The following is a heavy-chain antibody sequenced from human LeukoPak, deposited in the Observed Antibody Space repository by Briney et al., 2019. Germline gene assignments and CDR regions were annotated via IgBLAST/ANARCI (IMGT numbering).Heavy chain of an antibody. V-gene: IGHV3-48*02. CDR3: ARILEGDDY. Sequence: GGSLRLSCAASGFTFSRYNMNWVRQAPGKGLEWVSYISSGSSTIYYADSVKGRFTISRDNAKNSLYLQMNSLRDDDTAVYYCARILEGDDYWGQGTLATVSS. CDR2: ISSGSSTI. CDR1: GFTFSRYN. J-gene: IGHJ4*02. D-gene: IGHD3-16*01.